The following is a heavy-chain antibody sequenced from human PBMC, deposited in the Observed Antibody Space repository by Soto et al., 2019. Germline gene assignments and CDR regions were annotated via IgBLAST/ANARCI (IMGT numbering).Heavy chain of an antibody. CDR1: GGSFSNYY. Sequence: QVQLQQWGAGLLKPSETLSLTCAVSGGSFSNYYWCWIRQSPGKGLEWIGEINHSGTPNYNPSLKSRVTISVDTSRNQFSLILTSVTAADTAVYYCARTDYVPPWGQGTLVTVSS. D-gene: IGHD3-10*02. CDR3: ARTDYVPP. J-gene: IGHJ5*02. CDR2: INHSGTP. V-gene: IGHV4-34*01.